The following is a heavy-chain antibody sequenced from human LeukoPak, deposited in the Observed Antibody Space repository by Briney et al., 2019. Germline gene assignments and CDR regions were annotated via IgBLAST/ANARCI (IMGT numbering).Heavy chain of an antibody. CDR2: ISGSGGST. CDR3: AKDPDDYYGSGSYYPNWFDP. Sequence: GGSLRLSCAASGFTFSSYAMSWVRQAPGKGLEWVSAISGSGGSTYYADSVKGRFTISRDNSKNTLYLQMNSLRAEDTAVYYCAKDPDDYYGSGSYYPNWFDPWGQGTLVTVS. V-gene: IGHV3-23*01. D-gene: IGHD3-10*01. J-gene: IGHJ5*02. CDR1: GFTFSSYA.